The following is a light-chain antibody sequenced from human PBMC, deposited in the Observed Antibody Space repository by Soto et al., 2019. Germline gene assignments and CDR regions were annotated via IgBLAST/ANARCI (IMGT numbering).Light chain of an antibody. CDR2: GAS. CDR3: QQYYSWPPLT. CDR1: QSISSN. J-gene: IGKJ4*01. Sequence: EIVMTQSPATLSVSPGERATLSCRASQSISSNLAWYQQNPGQAPRLLIYGASTRATGIPARFSGSGSGTEFTLTISSLQSEDFAVYYCQQYYSWPPLTFGGGTKVEIK. V-gene: IGKV3-15*01.